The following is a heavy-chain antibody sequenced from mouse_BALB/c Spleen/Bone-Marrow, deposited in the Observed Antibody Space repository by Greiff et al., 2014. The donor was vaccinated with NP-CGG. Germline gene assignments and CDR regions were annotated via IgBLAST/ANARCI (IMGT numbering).Heavy chain of an antibody. CDR3: AREGYYGSPFAY. CDR1: GYTFTSYW. CDR2: INPSTGYT. Sequence: QVQLQQSGAELAKPGASVKMSCKASGYTFTSYWMHWVKQRPGQGLEWIGYINPSTGYTEYNQKFKDKATLTADKSSSTAYMQLSSMTSEDSAVYYCAREGYYGSPFAYWGQGTLVTVSA. J-gene: IGHJ3*01. V-gene: IGHV1-7*01. D-gene: IGHD1-1*01.